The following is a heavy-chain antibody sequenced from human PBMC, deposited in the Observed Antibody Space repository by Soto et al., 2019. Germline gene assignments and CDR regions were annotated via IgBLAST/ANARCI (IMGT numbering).Heavy chain of an antibody. CDR3: AKVLLAYYYDSSGYTGRGYFDY. V-gene: IGHV3-23*01. Sequence: GGSLRLSGAASGFTFSSYAISWVRQAPWKGLEWVSAISGSGGSTYYADSVKGRFTISRDNSKNTLYLQMNSLRAEDTAVYYFAKVLLAYYYDSSGYTGRGYFDYWGQGTLVTVSS. D-gene: IGHD3-22*01. CDR2: ISGSGGST. CDR1: GFTFSSYA. J-gene: IGHJ4*02.